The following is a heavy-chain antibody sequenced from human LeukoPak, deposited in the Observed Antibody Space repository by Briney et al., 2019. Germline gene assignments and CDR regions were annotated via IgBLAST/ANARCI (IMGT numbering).Heavy chain of an antibody. V-gene: IGHV1-69*04. CDR1: GGTFSSYA. D-gene: IGHD3/OR15-3a*01. CDR3: ARGGPRPFDY. Sequence: SVKVFCKASGGTFSSYAISWVRQAPGQGLEWMGRIIPTLGIANYAQKFQGRVTITADKSTSTAYTELSSLRSEDTAVYYCARGGPRPFDYWGQGTLVTVSS. CDR2: IIPTLGIA. J-gene: IGHJ4*02.